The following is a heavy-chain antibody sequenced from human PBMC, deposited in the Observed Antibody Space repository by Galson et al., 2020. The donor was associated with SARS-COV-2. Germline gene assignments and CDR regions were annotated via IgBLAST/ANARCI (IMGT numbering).Heavy chain of an antibody. CDR3: TRDSAMATGFDY. D-gene: IGHD2-2*01. V-gene: IGHV1-18*04. CDR2: INPNNGNT. Sequence: ASVKVSCKASGYTFTSYGISWVRQAPGQGLEWMGWINPNNGNTKYAQTFQGRVSMTTDTATNTAYMDLRSLRSDDTAVYYCTRDSAMATGFDYWGQGTLVSVSS. J-gene: IGHJ4*02. CDR1: GYTFTSYG.